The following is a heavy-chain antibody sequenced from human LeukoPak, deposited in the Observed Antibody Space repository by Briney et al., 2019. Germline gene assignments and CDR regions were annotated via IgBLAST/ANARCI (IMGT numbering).Heavy chain of an antibody. D-gene: IGHD6-13*01. CDR1: GFTFSSYW. Sequence: GGSLRLSCAASGFTFSSYWMSWVRQAPGKGLEWVANIKQDGSEKYYVDSVKGRFTISRDNAMNSLYLQMNSLRAEDTAVYYCARVSSSWYENWFDPWGQGTLVTVSS. V-gene: IGHV3-7*01. J-gene: IGHJ5*02. CDR2: IKQDGSEK. CDR3: ARVSSSWYENWFDP.